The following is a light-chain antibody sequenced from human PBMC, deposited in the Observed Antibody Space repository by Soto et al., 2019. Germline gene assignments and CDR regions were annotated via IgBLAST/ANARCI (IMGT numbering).Light chain of an antibody. CDR3: QVWDSSSDPPYV. V-gene: IGLV3-21*04. Sequence: SYELTQPPSVSVAPGKTARITCGGNNIGSKSVNWYQQKPGQAPVLVIYYDSDRPSGIPERFSGSNSGNTATLTISSVEDADDDAYYCQVWDSSSDPPYVFGTGTKLTVL. CDR1: NIGSKS. J-gene: IGLJ1*01. CDR2: YDS.